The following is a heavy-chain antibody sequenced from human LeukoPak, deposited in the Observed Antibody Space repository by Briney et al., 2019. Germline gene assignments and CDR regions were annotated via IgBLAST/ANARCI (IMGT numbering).Heavy chain of an antibody. J-gene: IGHJ4*02. CDR2: ISAYNGNT. CDR3: TRERWIVVVPAAMDY. D-gene: IGHD2-2*01. Sequence: ASVKVSCKASGYTFTSYGISWVRQAPGQGLEWMGWISAYNGNTNYAQKLQGRVTMTTDTSTSTAYMELRSLRSDDTAVYYCTRERWIVVVPAAMDYWGQGTLVTVSS. V-gene: IGHV1-18*01. CDR1: GYTFTSYG.